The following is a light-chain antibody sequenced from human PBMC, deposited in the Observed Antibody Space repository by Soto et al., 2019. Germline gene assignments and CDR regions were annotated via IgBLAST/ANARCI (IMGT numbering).Light chain of an antibody. V-gene: IGKV1-39*01. Sequence: DIQMTQSPSSLSASVGDRVTITCRASQSISSYLNWYQQKPGKAPKLLIYAASSLQSGVPSRFSGSGSGTDFTLTISRRQPEDFATYYCPQSYSTPSIGQGTKLEIK. CDR3: PQSYSTPS. J-gene: IGKJ2*01. CDR2: AAS. CDR1: QSISSY.